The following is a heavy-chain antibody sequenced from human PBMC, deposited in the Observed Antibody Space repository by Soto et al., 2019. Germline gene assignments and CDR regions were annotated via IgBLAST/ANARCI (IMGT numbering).Heavy chain of an antibody. Sequence: QVQLVQSGAEVKKPGASVKVSCRASGFTFTLYSMHWVRQAPGQRLEWMGWINGGSGKTKYSKKFQGRVTIERDTSARTAYMEVSSLRSEDTAVYYCARYSGNYQDAFDIWGQGTMVTVSS. CDR1: GFTFTLYS. V-gene: IGHV1-3*01. J-gene: IGHJ3*02. D-gene: IGHD1-26*01. CDR3: ARYSGNYQDAFDI. CDR2: INGGSGKT.